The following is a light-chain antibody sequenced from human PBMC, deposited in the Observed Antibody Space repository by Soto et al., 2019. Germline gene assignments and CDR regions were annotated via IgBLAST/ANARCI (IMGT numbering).Light chain of an antibody. CDR1: QSVSSSQ. Sequence: EVVLAQSPGTLSLSPGERATLSCRASQSVSSSQLAWYQQKPGQAPRLLIYAASWRAAGIPDRFSGSGSGTDFTLTISRLEPADVAVYYCQQYASSPHSFGGGTKVEIK. CDR2: AAS. V-gene: IGKV3-20*01. CDR3: QQYASSPHS. J-gene: IGKJ4*01.